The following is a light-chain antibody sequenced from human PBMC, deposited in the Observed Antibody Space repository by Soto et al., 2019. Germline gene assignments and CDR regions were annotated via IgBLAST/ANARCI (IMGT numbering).Light chain of an antibody. CDR1: QSVSSRY. V-gene: IGKV3D-20*02. CDR2: GAS. CDR3: QQRSNWHPIT. J-gene: IGKJ5*01. Sequence: ILLTQSPGTLSLSPGERATLSCGASQSVSSRYSAWYQQKPGHAPRLLIYGASSRATGIPDRFIGSGSGTDFTLTISSLEHEDFAVHYCQQRSNWHPITFGQGTRLEIK.